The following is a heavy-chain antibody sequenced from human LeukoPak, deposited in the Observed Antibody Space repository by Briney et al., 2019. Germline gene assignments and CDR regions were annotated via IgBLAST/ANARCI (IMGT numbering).Heavy chain of an antibody. CDR3: TTQRYCSGGSCSDY. J-gene: IGHJ4*02. CDR2: IKSKTDGGTT. D-gene: IGHD2-15*01. CDR1: GFTFSNAW. V-gene: IGHV3-15*01. Sequence: GGSLRLSCAASGFTFSNAWMSWVRQAPGKGLEWVGRIKSKTDGGTTDYAAPVKGRFTISRDDSKNTLYLQMNSLKIEATAVYYCTTQRYCSGGSCSDYWGQGTLVTVSS.